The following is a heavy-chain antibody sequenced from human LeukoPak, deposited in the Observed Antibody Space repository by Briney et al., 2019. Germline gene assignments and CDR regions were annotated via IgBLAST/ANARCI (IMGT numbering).Heavy chain of an antibody. Sequence: SETLSLTCTVSGGSISNYYWTWIRQSPGKGLEWIGYMYYSGTTNYNPSLRSRVAMSVDTSKSQVSLRLSSVTAEDTAVYYCASLGYCSGGNCPDAFDIWGQGTMVTVSS. V-gene: IGHV4-59*01. CDR1: GGSISNYY. CDR3: ASLGYCSGGNCPDAFDI. J-gene: IGHJ3*02. CDR2: MYYSGTT. D-gene: IGHD2-15*01.